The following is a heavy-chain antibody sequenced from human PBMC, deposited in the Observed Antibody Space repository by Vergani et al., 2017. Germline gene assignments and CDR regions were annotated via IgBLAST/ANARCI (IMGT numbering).Heavy chain of an antibody. CDR2: ISPGASTV. CDR3: AKTLGMTTSRHYSDMDV. V-gene: IGHV3-11*01. Sequence: LEESGGGSVKPGRSLRLSCAASGFKFSDHYMSWIRQAPGKGLEWVSHISPGASTVPYTDSVTGRFTVSRDNDNNSLTLDMTTLRVEDTAVYYCAKTLGMTTSRHYSDMDVWGQGTTVTVSS. CDR1: GFKFSDHY. J-gene: IGHJ6*02. D-gene: IGHD4-11*01.